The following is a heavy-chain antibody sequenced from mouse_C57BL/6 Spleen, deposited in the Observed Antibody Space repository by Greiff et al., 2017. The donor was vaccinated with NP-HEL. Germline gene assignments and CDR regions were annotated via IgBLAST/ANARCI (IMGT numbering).Heavy chain of an antibody. V-gene: IGHV5-17*01. D-gene: IGHD1-1*01. CDR1: GFTFSDYG. CDR2: ISSGSSTI. CDR3: ARSYGSLYWYFDV. J-gene: IGHJ1*03. Sequence: DVMLVESGGGLVKPGGSLKLSCAASGFTFSDYGMHWVRQAPEKGLEWVAYISSGSSTIYYADTVKGRFTISRDNAKNTLFLQMTSLRSEDTAMYYCARSYGSLYWYFDVWGTGTTVTVSS.